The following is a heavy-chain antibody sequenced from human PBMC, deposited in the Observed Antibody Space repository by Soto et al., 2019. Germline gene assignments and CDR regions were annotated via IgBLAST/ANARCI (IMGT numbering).Heavy chain of an antibody. CDR3: VPDYFYYGMDV. J-gene: IGHJ6*02. CDR1: GFTFDDYA. CDR2: ISWNSGSI. V-gene: IGHV3-9*01. Sequence: QTGGSLRLSCAASGFTFDDYAMHWVRQAPGKGLEWVSGISWNSGSIDYADSVKGRFTISRDNAKNSLYLQMNSLKAEDTALYYCVPDYFYYGMDVWGQGTTVTVSS.